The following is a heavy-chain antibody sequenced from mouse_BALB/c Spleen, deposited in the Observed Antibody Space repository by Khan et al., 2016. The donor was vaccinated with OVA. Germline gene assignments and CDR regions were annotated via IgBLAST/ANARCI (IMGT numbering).Heavy chain of an antibody. V-gene: IGHV3-2*02. D-gene: IGHD2-3*01. CDR1: GYSITSDYA. Sequence: EVQLQESGPGLVKPSQSLSLTCTVTGYSITSDYAWNWIRQFPGNKLEWMGYMSYSGSTSYNPSLKSRIFITQDTSKNQFFLQLNSVTTEDTATFDDERDGSGYNYAMDYWGQGTAVTVSS. CDR2: MSYSGST. J-gene: IGHJ4*01. CDR3: ERDGSGYNYAMDY.